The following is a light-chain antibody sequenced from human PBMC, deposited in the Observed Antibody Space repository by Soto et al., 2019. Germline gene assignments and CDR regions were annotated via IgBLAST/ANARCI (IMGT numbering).Light chain of an antibody. CDR3: QSYDSSLSGVV. CDR2: GTS. Sequence: QSVLTQPPSVSGAPGQRVTISCTGGASNIGANYDVHWYQQLPGTAPKLLIYGTSNRPSGVPDRFSGSKSGTSASLAITGLQAEDEAHYFCQSYDSSLSGVVFGGGTKLTVL. CDR1: ASNIGANYD. V-gene: IGLV1-40*01. J-gene: IGLJ2*01.